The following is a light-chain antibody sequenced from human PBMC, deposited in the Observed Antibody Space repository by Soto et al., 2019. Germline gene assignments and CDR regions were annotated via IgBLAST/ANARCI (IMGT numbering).Light chain of an antibody. CDR3: SSYTTSSTYV. V-gene: IGLV2-14*01. Sequence: QSVLTQPASVSGSPGQSIAISCTGTSSDVGSFNYVSWYQQHPGKVPKLMIYDVSNRPSGVSDRFSGSKSGNTASLTISGLQAEDEADYYCSSYTTSSTYVFGTWTKLTVL. CDR2: DVS. J-gene: IGLJ1*01. CDR1: SSDVGSFNY.